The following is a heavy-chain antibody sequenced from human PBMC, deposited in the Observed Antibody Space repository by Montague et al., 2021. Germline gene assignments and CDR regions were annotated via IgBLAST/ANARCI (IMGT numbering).Heavy chain of an antibody. J-gene: IGHJ6*02. CDR3: VVTPSLYYHGMDV. CDR1: GGSIISSSCN. D-gene: IGHD4-23*01. V-gene: IGHV4-39*01. CDR2: FYYTGST. Sequence: SETLSLTCTVSGGSIISSSCNWVWIRQPKGKELVWIVSFYYTGSTYSNPFLRSRFTISVYTSKIQFSLKLGSVTAADTAVYYGVVTPSLYYHGMDVWGQGTTVTVSS.